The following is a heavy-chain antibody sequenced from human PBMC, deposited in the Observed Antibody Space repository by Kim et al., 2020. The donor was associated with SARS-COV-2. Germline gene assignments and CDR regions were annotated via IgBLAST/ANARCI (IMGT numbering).Heavy chain of an antibody. D-gene: IGHD6-19*01. V-gene: IGHV1-2*02. J-gene: IGHJ4*02. CDR3: ARRESTGWSIDY. CDR2: T. Sequence: TTYAQKFPGRVTMTRDPSINTAYMELSSLRSDDTAVYYCARRESTGWSIDYWGQGTLVTVS.